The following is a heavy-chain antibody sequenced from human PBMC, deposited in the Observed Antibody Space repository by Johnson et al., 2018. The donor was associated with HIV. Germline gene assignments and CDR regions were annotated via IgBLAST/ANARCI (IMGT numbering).Heavy chain of an antibody. Sequence: VQLVESGGGVVRPGGSLRLSCEASGFIFDDYDMSWVRQAPGKGLEWVSGITCNGGSTGYADSVKGRFTISRDHAKNSLYLQMNSLRAEDTALYSCARVGVVDGFDFWGQGTMVTVSS. CDR2: ITCNGGST. CDR1: GFIFDDYD. V-gene: IGHV3-20*04. D-gene: IGHD2-15*01. CDR3: ARVGVVDGFDF. J-gene: IGHJ3*01.